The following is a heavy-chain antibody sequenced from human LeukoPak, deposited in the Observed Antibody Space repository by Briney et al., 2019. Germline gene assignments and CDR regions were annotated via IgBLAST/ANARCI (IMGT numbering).Heavy chain of an antibody. Sequence: GGSLRLSCAASGFTFSSYGMHWVRQAPGKGLEWVAVISYDGSNKYYADSVKGRFTISRDNSKNTLYLQMNSLRVEDTAVYYCAKAPPHNYDILTGPGDYWGQGTLVTVSS. V-gene: IGHV3-30*18. D-gene: IGHD3-9*01. J-gene: IGHJ4*02. CDR3: AKAPPHNYDILTGPGDY. CDR2: ISYDGSNK. CDR1: GFTFSSYG.